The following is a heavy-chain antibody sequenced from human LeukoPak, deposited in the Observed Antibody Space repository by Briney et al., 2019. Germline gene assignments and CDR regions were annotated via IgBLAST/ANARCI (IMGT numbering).Heavy chain of an antibody. J-gene: IGHJ3*02. V-gene: IGHV3-33*01. Sequence: PGRSLRLSCAASGFTFSSYGMHWVRQAPGKGLEWVAVIWYDGSNKYYADSVKGRFTISRDNPKNTLYLQMNSLRAEDTAVYYCHGSGSYRAFDIWGQGTMVTVSS. CDR2: IWYDGSNK. CDR1: GFTFSSYG. D-gene: IGHD3-10*01. CDR3: HGSGSYRAFDI.